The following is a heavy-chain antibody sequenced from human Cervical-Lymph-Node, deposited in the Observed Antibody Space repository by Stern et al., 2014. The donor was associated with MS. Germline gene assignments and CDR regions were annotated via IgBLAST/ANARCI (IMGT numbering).Heavy chain of an antibody. D-gene: IGHD3-22*01. Sequence: QVQLVQSGAEVKKPGSSGKVSCTASGGTFSSYAINWVRQAPGQGPEWMGGIIPIVATSTYAQKFQGRVTISADESTSTAYIELSSLRSEDTAVYYCARDRRHYDTSGGYYFDSWGQGTLVTVSS. CDR2: IIPIVATS. J-gene: IGHJ4*02. V-gene: IGHV1-69*01. CDR3: ARDRRHYDTSGGYYFDS. CDR1: GGTFSSYA.